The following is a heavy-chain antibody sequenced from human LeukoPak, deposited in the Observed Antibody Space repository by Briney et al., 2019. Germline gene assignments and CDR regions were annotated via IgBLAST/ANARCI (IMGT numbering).Heavy chain of an antibody. D-gene: IGHD6-13*01. V-gene: IGHV5-51*01. J-gene: IGHJ4*02. CDR3: ARRYSSSWALG. Sequence: GESLKISCKGSGYTFTNYWIAWVRQMPGKGLEWMGTIYPGDSDTRYSPSFQGQVTISADKSISTAYVQWSSLKASDTAMYYCARRYSSSWALGWGQGTLVTVSS. CDR2: IYPGDSDT. CDR1: GYTFTNYW.